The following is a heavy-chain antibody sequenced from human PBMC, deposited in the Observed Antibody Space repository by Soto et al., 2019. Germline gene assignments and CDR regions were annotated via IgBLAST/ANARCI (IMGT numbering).Heavy chain of an antibody. Sequence: PGGSLRLSCAASGFTFSSYGMHWVRQAPGKGLEWVAVISYDGSNKYYADSVKGRFTISRDNSKNTLYLQMNSLRAGDTALYYCARGWLATGGSLSYMDVWGKGTTVTVSS. CDR2: ISYDGSNK. J-gene: IGHJ6*03. CDR3: ARGWLATGGSLSYMDV. D-gene: IGHD6-13*01. CDR1: GFTFSSYG. V-gene: IGHV3-30*03.